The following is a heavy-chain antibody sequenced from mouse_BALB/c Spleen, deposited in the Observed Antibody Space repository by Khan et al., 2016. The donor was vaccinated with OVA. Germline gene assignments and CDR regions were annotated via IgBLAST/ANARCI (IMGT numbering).Heavy chain of an antibody. CDR2: INPTNGGT. J-gene: IGHJ3*01. V-gene: IGHV1S81*02. D-gene: IGHD2-10*02. CDR3: TRSGYANPFAY. Sequence: SGAELVKPGASVKLSCKASGYTFSSYYMYWVKQRPGQGLEWIGGINPTNGGTNFNEKFKTKATLTVDKSSSTAYMQLSSLTSEDSAVYYCTRSGYANPFAYWGQGTLVTVSA. CDR1: GYTFSSYY.